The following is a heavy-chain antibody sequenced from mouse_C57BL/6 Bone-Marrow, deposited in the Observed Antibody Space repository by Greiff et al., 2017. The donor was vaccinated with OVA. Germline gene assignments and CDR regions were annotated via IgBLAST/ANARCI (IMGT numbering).Heavy chain of an antibody. V-gene: IGHV2-2*01. D-gene: IGHD1-1*01. CDR3: ARRDYYYQAWFAY. CDR1: GFSLTSYG. CDR2: IWSGGST. Sequence: QVQLKESGPGLVQPSQSLSITCTVSGFSLTSYGVHWVRQSPGKGLEWLGVIWSGGSTDYNAAFISRLSISKDNSKSQVFFKMNSLQADDTAIYYCARRDYYYQAWFAYWGQGTLVTVSA. J-gene: IGHJ3*01.